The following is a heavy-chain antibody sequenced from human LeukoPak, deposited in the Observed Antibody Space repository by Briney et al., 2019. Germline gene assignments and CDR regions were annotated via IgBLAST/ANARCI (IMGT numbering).Heavy chain of an antibody. J-gene: IGHJ4*02. CDR3: ARDGGYGSGSSYYNY. CDR2: IYYSGIT. D-gene: IGHD3-10*01. CDR1: GGSISSSSYY. Sequence: SETLSLTCTVSGGSISSSSYYWGWIRQPPGKGLEWIGTIYYSGITSYNPSLKSRVTISVDTSKNQFSLKLSSVTAADTAVYYCARDGGYGSGSSYYNYWGQGTLVTVSS. V-gene: IGHV4-39*07.